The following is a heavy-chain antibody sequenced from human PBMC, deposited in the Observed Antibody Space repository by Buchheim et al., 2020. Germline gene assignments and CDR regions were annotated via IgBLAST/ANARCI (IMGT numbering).Heavy chain of an antibody. Sequence: QVQLQESGPGLVKPSQTLSLTCTVSGGSISSGDYYWSWIRQPPGKGLEWIGYIYYSGSTYSNPSLKSRVTISVDTSKNQFSLKLSSVTAADAAVYYCARAAHDSSGYYYLYYYYGMDVWGQGTT. D-gene: IGHD3-22*01. CDR1: GGSISSGDYY. V-gene: IGHV4-30-4*01. J-gene: IGHJ6*02. CDR3: ARAAHDSSGYYYLYYYYGMDV. CDR2: IYYSGST.